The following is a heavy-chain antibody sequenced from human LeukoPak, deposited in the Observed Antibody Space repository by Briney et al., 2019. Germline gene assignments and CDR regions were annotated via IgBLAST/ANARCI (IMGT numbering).Heavy chain of an antibody. CDR1: GYTFTSYG. Sequence: ASVKVSCKASGYTFTSYGINWVRQATGQGLEWMGWMNPNSGNTGYAQKFQGRVTMTRNTSISTAYMELSSLRSEDTAVYYCAREQGRGEAFDIWGQGTMVTVSS. V-gene: IGHV1-8*01. CDR2: MNPNSGNT. CDR3: AREQGRGEAFDI. J-gene: IGHJ3*02. D-gene: IGHD3-16*01.